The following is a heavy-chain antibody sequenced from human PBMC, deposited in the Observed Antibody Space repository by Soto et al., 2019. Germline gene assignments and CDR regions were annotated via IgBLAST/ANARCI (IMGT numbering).Heavy chain of an antibody. CDR3: ARVGRESSSWRLDY. J-gene: IGHJ4*02. CDR1: GGSFSDYY. D-gene: IGHD6-13*01. V-gene: IGHV4-34*01. Sequence: PSETLSLTCAVYGGSFSDYYWSLLRQPPGKGLEWIGEINHSGSTNYNPSLKSRVTISVDTSKNQFSLKLSSVTAADTAVYYCARVGRESSSWRLDYWGQGTLVTVSS. CDR2: INHSGST.